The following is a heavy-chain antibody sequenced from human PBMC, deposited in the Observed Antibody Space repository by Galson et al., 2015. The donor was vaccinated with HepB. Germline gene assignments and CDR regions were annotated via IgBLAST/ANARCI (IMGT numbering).Heavy chain of an antibody. CDR1: GFTFSSYA. J-gene: IGHJ4*02. CDR3: AKHSKLSGATLFDY. V-gene: IGHV3-23*01. D-gene: IGHD1-26*01. Sequence: SLRLSCAASGFTFSSYAMSWVRQAPGKELEWVSAISGSGGSTYYADSVKGRFTISRDNSKDTLYLQMNSLRAEDTAVYYCAKHSKLSGATLFDYWGQGTLVTVSS. CDR2: ISGSGGST.